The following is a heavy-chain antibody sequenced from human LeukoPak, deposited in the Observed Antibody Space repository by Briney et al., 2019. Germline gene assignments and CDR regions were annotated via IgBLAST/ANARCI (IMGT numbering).Heavy chain of an antibody. CDR2: IYYSGST. CDR1: GGSISSYY. V-gene: IGHV4-59*01. CDR3: ARGGAYYDFWSGYGWFDP. Sequence: SETLSLTCTVSGGSISSYYWSWIRQPPGKGLEWIGYIYYSGSTYYNPSLKSRVTISVDTSKNQFSLKLSSVTATDTAVYYCARGGAYYDFWSGYGWFDPWGQGTLVTVSS. D-gene: IGHD3-3*01. J-gene: IGHJ5*02.